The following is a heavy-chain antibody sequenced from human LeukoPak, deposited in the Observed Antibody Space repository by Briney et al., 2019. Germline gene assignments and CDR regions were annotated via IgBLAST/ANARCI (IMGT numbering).Heavy chain of an antibody. J-gene: IGHJ4*02. CDR3: ARLSGTYGTTSRVLDS. V-gene: IGHV3-30*03. D-gene: IGHD1-1*01. Sequence: QPGRSLRLSCAASGFTFSSYGMHWVRQAPGKGLEWVAVISYDGSNKYYADSVKGRFTISRDNSDNTVSLQVNSLRAEDTAVYYCARLSGTYGTTSRVLDSWGQGTLVIVSS. CDR2: ISYDGSNK. CDR1: GFTFSSYG.